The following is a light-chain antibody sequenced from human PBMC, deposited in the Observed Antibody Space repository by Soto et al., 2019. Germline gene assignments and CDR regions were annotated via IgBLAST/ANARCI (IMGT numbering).Light chain of an antibody. J-gene: IGLJ2*01. CDR2: EVS. Sequence: QSALTQPPSASGSPGQSVTISCTGTSSDVGGYNFVSWYQQHPGKAPKLMIYEVSERPSGVPDRFSGSKSGNTASLTVSGLQAEDEADYYCSLYAGSNIVVFGGGTKLIVL. V-gene: IGLV2-8*01. CDR3: SLYAGSNIVV. CDR1: SSDVGGYNF.